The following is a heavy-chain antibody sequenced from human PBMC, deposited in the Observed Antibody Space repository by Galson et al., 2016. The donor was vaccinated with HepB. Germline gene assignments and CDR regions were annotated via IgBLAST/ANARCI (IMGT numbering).Heavy chain of an antibody. Sequence: SLRLSCAASGFTFDDYTMHWVCQSPGKGLEWVSLVTWNGTPYYADSVKGRFTISRDNAKNSLYLQMNSLRAEDTAVYFCARHPDYFHYWGQGTLVTVSS. CDR1: GFTFDDYT. CDR2: VTWNGTP. J-gene: IGHJ4*02. CDR3: ARHPDYFHY. V-gene: IGHV3-43*01.